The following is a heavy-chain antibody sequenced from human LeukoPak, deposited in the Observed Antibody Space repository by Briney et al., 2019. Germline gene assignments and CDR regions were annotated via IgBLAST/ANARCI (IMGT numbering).Heavy chain of an antibody. CDR2: IYHSGST. CDR1: GYSISSGYY. J-gene: IGHJ6*03. V-gene: IGHV4-38-2*02. Sequence: SETLSLTCTVSGYSISSGYYWGWIRQPPGKGLEWIGSIYHSGSTYYNPSLKSRVTISVDTSKNQFSLKLSSVTAADTAVYYCARGTGVQLERTFHYCYMDVWGKGTTVTISS. D-gene: IGHD1-1*01. CDR3: ARGTGVQLERTFHYCYMDV.